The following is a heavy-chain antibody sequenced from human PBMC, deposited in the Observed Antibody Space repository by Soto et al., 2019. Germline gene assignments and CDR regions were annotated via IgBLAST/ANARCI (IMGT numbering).Heavy chain of an antibody. D-gene: IGHD3-9*01. CDR2: INHSGST. J-gene: IGHJ4*02. V-gene: IGHV4-34*01. Sequence: PSETLSLTCAVYGGSFSGYYWSWIRQPPGKGLEWIGEINHSGSTNYNPSLKSRVTISVDTSKNQFSLKLSSVTAADTAVYYCARSNRVLRYFDWLFDFDDWGQGTLVTVSS. CDR3: ARSNRVLRYFDWLFDFDD. CDR1: GGSFSGYY.